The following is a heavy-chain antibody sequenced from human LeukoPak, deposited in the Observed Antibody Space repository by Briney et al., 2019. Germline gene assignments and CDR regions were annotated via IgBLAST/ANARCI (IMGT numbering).Heavy chain of an antibody. Sequence: ASVKVSCKASGYTFTGYYMHRARQAPGQGLEWMGWINPNSGGTNYAQKFQGRVSMTRDTSISTAYMELSRLRSDDTAVYYCARDWAVTSGGYWGQGTLVTVSS. D-gene: IGHD4-11*01. CDR3: ARDWAVTSGGY. J-gene: IGHJ4*02. CDR1: GYTFTGYY. V-gene: IGHV1-2*02. CDR2: INPNSGGT.